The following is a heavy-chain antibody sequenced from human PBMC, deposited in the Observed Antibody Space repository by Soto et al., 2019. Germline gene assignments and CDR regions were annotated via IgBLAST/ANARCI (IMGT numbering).Heavy chain of an antibody. D-gene: IGHD3-16*01. CDR1: GFTFSSYG. CDR3: ARDMRIDSYDYIWGSYLPESSFDY. Sequence: GGSLRLSCAASGFTFSSYGMHWVRQAPGKGLEWVAVIWYDGSNKYYADSVKGRFTISRDNSKNTLYLQMNSLRAEDTAVYYCARDMRIDSYDYIWGSYLPESSFDYWGQGTLVTVSS. V-gene: IGHV3-33*01. CDR2: IWYDGSNK. J-gene: IGHJ4*02.